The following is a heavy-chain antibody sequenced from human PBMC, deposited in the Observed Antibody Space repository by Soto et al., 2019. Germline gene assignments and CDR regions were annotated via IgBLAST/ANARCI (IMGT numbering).Heavy chain of an antibody. D-gene: IGHD2-15*01. J-gene: IGHJ6*02. V-gene: IGHV3-33*01. CDR1: GFTFSSYG. CDR2: IWYDGSNK. Sequence: QVQLVESGGGVVQPGRSLRLSCAASGFTFSSYGMHWVRQAPGKGLEWVAVIWYDGSNKYYADSVKGRFTISRDNSKNTLYLQMNSLRAEDTGVYYCARGRCDCSGGSCYYYGMDVWGQGTTVTVSS. CDR3: ARGRCDCSGGSCYYYGMDV.